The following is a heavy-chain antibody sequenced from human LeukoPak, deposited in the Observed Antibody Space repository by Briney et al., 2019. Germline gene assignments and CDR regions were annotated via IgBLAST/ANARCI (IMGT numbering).Heavy chain of an antibody. Sequence: GASLKLSCKASGYTFTGHDMHWVRQAPGQGLEWISWINPSSDSTNYAQKFKGRFTMTRDTTIGTAYMELSSLGSDETAVYHRASIALAARRIWFDPSGQGNLVTVSS. CDR1: GYTFTGHD. V-gene: IGHV1-2*02. CDR3: ASIALAARRIWFDP. J-gene: IGHJ5*02. CDR2: INPSSDST. D-gene: IGHD6-19*01.